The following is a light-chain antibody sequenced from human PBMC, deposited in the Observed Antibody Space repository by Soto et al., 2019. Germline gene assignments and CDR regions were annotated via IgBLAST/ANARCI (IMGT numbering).Light chain of an antibody. CDR3: QQYNNWPTWT. CDR1: QSVSSN. V-gene: IGKV3-15*01. Sequence: EIVMTKSPATLSVSPGERATLSCRASQSVSSNLAWYQQKPGPAPRLLIYGASTRATGIPARFSGSGSGTEFTLTISSLQSEDFAVYYCQQYNNWPTWTFGQGTKVDIK. J-gene: IGKJ1*01. CDR2: GAS.